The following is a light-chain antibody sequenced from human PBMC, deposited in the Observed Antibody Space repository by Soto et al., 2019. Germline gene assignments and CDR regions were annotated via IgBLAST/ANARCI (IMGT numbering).Light chain of an antibody. J-gene: IGKJ1*01. CDR1: QSLLQSDGKTY. CDR2: AVS. CDR3: QQYGGSPRT. Sequence: IVMTQTPLSLSVTPGQPSSISCKSSQSLLQSDGKTYLYWYLQKPGQPPQLLIYAVSNRVSGVPDRFSGSGSGTDFTLTISRLEPEDFAVYYCQQYGGSPRTFGQGTKVDI. V-gene: IGKV2D-29*01.